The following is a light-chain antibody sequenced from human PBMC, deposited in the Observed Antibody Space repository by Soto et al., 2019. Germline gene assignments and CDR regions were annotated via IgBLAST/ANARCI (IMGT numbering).Light chain of an antibody. CDR1: QSVSSY. V-gene: IGKV3-11*01. J-gene: IGKJ1*01. CDR2: DAS. Sequence: LTQSPSTVSFSPGEKATFSCWACQSVSSYLAWYQQKPGQATRFLIYDASNRATGIPARLSGSGSETEFTLSAGSLVHKDYAVYFCKVSSTPPWPSGQGNKVDI. CDR3: KVSSTPPWP.